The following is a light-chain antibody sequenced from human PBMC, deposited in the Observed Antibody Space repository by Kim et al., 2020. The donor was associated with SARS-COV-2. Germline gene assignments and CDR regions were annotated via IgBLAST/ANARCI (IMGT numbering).Light chain of an antibody. J-gene: IGKJ1*01. CDR1: QNIDSGY. CDR3: QQYGGSPWT. Sequence: PEERATLSCTASQNIDSGYLAWYQRKPGQAPRLVVYPTSYRAEGIPDRFSGSGSGTDFTLTINRLDPEDFAVYYCQQYGGSPWTFGQGTMVDIK. V-gene: IGKV3-20*01. CDR2: PTS.